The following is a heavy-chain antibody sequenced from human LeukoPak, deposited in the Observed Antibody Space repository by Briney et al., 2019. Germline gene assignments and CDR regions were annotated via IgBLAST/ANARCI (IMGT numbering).Heavy chain of an antibody. CDR3: TDLSTGDAFDI. CDR2: INSDGSST. D-gene: IGHD1-1*01. Sequence: GGSLRLSCAASGFTFTKYWMHWVRQAPGKGPVWVARINSDGSSTSYADSVKGRFTISRDNAKNKLYLQMNSLRAEDTAVYYCTDLSTGDAFDIWGQGTMVTVSS. J-gene: IGHJ3*02. CDR1: GFTFTKYW. V-gene: IGHV3-74*01.